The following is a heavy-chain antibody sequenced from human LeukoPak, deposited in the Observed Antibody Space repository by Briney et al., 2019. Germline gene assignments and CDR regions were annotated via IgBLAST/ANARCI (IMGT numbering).Heavy chain of an antibody. J-gene: IGHJ6*02. V-gene: IGHV3-30*04. Sequence: GGSLRLSCAASGFTFSSYAMHWVRQAPGKGLAWVAVISYDGSNKYYADSVKGRFTISRDNSKNTLYLQMNSLRAEDTAVYYCARDLAAASWGSYGMDVWGQGTTVTVSS. D-gene: IGHD3-16*01. CDR3: ARDLAAASWGSYGMDV. CDR1: GFTFSSYA. CDR2: ISYDGSNK.